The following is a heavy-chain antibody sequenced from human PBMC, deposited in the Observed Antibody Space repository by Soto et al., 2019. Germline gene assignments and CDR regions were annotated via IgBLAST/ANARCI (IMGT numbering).Heavy chain of an antibody. CDR2: TSYDGSDK. D-gene: IGHD3-16*01. Sequence: QVQLVESGGGVVQPGTSLRVSCVGSGFTFRSYVIHWVRQAPGKGLEWVALTSYDGSDKYYGDSVRGRFTIPRDNSRNTVDLQMDSLRLEDTAFYYCARWGPTGGLDVWGQGTLVSVSS. V-gene: IGHV3-30*19. CDR1: GFTFRSYV. CDR3: ARWGPTGGLDV. J-gene: IGHJ1*01.